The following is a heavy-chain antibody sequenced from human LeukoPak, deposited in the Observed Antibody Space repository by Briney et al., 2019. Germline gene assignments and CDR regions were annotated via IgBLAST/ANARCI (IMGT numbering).Heavy chain of an antibody. V-gene: IGHV4-34*01. CDR2: INHSGST. J-gene: IGHJ6*03. D-gene: IGHD6-6*01. Sequence: PSETLSLTCAVYGGFFSGYYWSWIRQPPGKGLEWIGEINHSGSTNYNPSLKSRVTISVDTSKNQFSLKLSSVTAADTAVYYCARGYSSSSQYYYYYYYMDVWGQGTTVTVSS. CDR3: ARGYSSSSQYYYYYYYMDV. CDR1: GGFFSGYY.